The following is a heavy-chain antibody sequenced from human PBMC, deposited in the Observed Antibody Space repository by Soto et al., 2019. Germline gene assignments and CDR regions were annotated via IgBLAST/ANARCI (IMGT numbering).Heavy chain of an antibody. CDR2: IYYSGNT. J-gene: IGHJ4*02. CDR1: GGSIISGGYY. CDR3: AREPLD. Sequence: PSETLSLTCTVSGGSIISGGYYWSWIRQHPGKGLEWIGYIYYSGNTYYNPSLKSRVTISVDTSKNQFSLRVSSVTAADTAVYYCAREPLDWGQGTLVTVSS. V-gene: IGHV4-31*03.